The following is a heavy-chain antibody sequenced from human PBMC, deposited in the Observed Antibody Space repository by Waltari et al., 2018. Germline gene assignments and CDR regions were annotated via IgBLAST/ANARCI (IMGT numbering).Heavy chain of an antibody. J-gene: IGHJ4*02. CDR1: GCSIISGDYY. V-gene: IGHV4-30-4*08. CDR3: ARDVGGPGNV. CDR2: IYHSGST. Sequence: QVQLQESGPGLVKPSQTLSLICTVSGCSIISGDYYWSWIRQPPGKGLEWIGYIYHSGSTHYNPSLKSRVTISVDTSKNQFSLRLTSVTAADTAVYYCARDVGGPGNVWGQGTLVTVSS. D-gene: IGHD3-10*02.